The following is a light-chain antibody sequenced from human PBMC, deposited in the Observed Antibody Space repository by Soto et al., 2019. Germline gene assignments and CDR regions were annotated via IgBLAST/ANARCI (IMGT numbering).Light chain of an antibody. CDR3: QQYVISPRT. J-gene: IGKJ1*01. CDR1: QSVSSNY. CDR2: DAS. Sequence: EIVLTQSPGTLSLSPGERATLSCRASQSVSSNYLAWYQQKPGQAPRLLMYDASSRATGIPDRFSGSGSGTDFTLTISRLEPEDFAVYYCQQYVISPRTFGQGTKVEIK. V-gene: IGKV3-20*01.